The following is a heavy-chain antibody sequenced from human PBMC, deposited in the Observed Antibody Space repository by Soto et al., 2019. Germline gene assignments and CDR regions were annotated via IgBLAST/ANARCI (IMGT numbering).Heavy chain of an antibody. CDR3: AKDVGSSGWYEGFDS. CDR1: GFSFGDYA. CDR2: ISWNGESI. J-gene: IGHJ4*02. V-gene: IGHV3-9*01. Sequence: EVQLVESGGGLVQPGRSLRLSCAASGFSFGDYAMQWVRQVPGKGLEWVSSISWNGESIGYADSVKGRFTISRDNGKKSVYLQMNSLRGEDTALYYCAKDVGSSGWYEGFDSWVQGTLVTVS. D-gene: IGHD6-19*01.